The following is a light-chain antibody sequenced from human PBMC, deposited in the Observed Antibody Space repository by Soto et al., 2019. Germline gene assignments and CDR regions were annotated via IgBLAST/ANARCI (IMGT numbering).Light chain of an antibody. Sequence: EILMTQSPATLSGVPGERATLSCRASQSISSNLAWYKQKPGQAPRLLTYGASTRATGIPARFSGSGSGTEFTLTISRMEPEDFAVYYCQQYGSSGTFGHGTQVDIK. V-gene: IGKV3-15*01. CDR1: QSISSN. CDR2: GAS. J-gene: IGKJ1*01. CDR3: QQYGSSGT.